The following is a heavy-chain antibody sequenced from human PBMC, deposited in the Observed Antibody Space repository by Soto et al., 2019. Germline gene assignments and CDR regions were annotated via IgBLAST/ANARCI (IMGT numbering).Heavy chain of an antibody. J-gene: IGHJ4*02. D-gene: IGHD3-22*01. Sequence: GESLKISCQGTGYRFSSSWIGWVRQKPGKGLEWLGNVYPSDSQTYYSPSFRGHVTISVTKSITTVFLQWSSLRASDTAMYYCARQIYDSDTGPNFQYYFDSWGQGTPVTVSS. CDR2: VYPSDSQT. CDR3: ARQIYDSDTGPNFQYYFDS. V-gene: IGHV5-10-1*01. CDR1: GYRFSSSW.